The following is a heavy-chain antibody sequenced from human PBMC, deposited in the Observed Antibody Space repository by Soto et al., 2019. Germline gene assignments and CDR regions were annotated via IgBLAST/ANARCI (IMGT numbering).Heavy chain of an antibody. D-gene: IGHD2-15*01. CDR3: ARDRGRSCIGGSCPFDY. CDR2: ISTYDGNT. Sequence: QVQLVQSGTEVKKPGASVRVSCKASGYSFTIYGITWVRQAPGQGLERMGWISTYDGNTNYAQNLQGRVTMTTGTSTSTAYMELRSLRSDDTAVYYCARDRGRSCIGGSCPFDYWGQGTLVTVSS. CDR1: GYSFTIYG. J-gene: IGHJ4*02. V-gene: IGHV1-18*01.